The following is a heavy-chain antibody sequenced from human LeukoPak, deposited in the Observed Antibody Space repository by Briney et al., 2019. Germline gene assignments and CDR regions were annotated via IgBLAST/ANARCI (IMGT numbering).Heavy chain of an antibody. CDR2: INHSGST. CDR1: GGSFSGYY. V-gene: IGHV4-34*01. J-gene: IGHJ6*03. CDR3: ARVLRYCSGGNCYSGGLGYMDV. D-gene: IGHD2-15*01. Sequence: SETLSLTCAVYGGSFSGYYWSWIRQPPGKGLEWIGEINHSGSTNYDPSLKSRVTISIDTPNNQFSLKLSSVTAADTAVYYCARVLRYCSGGNCYSGGLGYMDVWGKGTTVTISS.